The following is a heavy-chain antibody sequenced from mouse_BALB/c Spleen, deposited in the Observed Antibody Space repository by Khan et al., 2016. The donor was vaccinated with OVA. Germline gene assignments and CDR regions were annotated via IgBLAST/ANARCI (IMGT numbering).Heavy chain of an antibody. V-gene: IGHV3-8*02. CDR3: ARCNYRYDGSFDY. CDR2: ISSSDST. CDR1: GDSITSGY. Sequence: EVQLQESGPSLVKPSQTLSLTCSVTGDSITSGYWNWIRKFPGNKLEYMGYISSSDSTFYNPSLKSRISLTRDTSKKPYYMQLNSVTTEDAATYYCARCNYRYDGSFDYWGQGTTLTFSS. D-gene: IGHD2-14*01. J-gene: IGHJ2*01.